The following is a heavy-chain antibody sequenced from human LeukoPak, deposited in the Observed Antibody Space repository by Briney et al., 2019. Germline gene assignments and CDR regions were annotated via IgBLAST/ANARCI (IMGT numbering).Heavy chain of an antibody. CDR2: IIPIFGTA. Sequence: EASVKVSCKSSGGTFSSYAISWVRQAPGQGLELMGGIIPIFGTANYAQKFQGRVTITADESTSTAYMELSSLRSEDTAVYYCARGDCSSTSCNGDLDYWGQGTLVTVSS. CDR1: GGTFSSYA. D-gene: IGHD2-2*01. CDR3: ARGDCSSTSCNGDLDY. J-gene: IGHJ4*02. V-gene: IGHV1-69*13.